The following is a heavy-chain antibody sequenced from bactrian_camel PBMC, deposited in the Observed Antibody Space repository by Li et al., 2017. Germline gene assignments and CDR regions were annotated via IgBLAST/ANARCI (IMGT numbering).Heavy chain of an antibody. J-gene: IGHJ6*01. CDR2: FYRGGGTP. V-gene: IGHV3S54*01. CDR1: AETYRMNC. D-gene: IGHD4*01. CDR3: AAATFASCAWRPGAHDFYL. Sequence: HVQLVESGGGSVQAGGSLRLSCAADAETYRMNCIGWFRQAPGKEREEIAAFYRGGGTPYYTDSVKGRFTISIDNAKTTITLQMNDLKPGDTAMYYCAAATFASCAWRPGAHDFYLWGRGTQVTVS.